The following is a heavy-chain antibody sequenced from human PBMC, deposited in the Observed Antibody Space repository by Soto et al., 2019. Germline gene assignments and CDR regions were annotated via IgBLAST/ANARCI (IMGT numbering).Heavy chain of an antibody. V-gene: IGHV3-23*01. Sequence: GSLRLSCAASGFTFSSYGMSWVRQAPGKGLEWVSGIRGSGDTKYYADSVGGRFTVSRDNAKNTLYLQMNSLRAEDTAVYYCAKDTRLRLGELSFDAFDYWGQGTLVTVSS. CDR3: AKDTRLRLGELSFDAFDY. CDR2: IRGSGDTK. D-gene: IGHD3-16*02. CDR1: GFTFSSYG. J-gene: IGHJ4*02.